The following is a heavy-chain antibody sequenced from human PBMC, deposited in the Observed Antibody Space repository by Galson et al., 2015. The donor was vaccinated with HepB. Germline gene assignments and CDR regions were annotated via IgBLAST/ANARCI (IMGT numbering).Heavy chain of an antibody. CDR2: FDHSGST. CDR3: ARVKEAAAGDY. V-gene: IGHV4-39*01. D-gene: IGHD6-13*01. CDR1: GGSISSTNYY. Sequence: ETLSLTCSVSGGSISSTNYYWGWIRQPPGKGLEWIGSFDHSGSTYFNPSLKSRVTISVDTSKNQLSLKLSSVTAADTAVYYCARVKEAAAGDYWGQGTLVTVSS. J-gene: IGHJ4*02.